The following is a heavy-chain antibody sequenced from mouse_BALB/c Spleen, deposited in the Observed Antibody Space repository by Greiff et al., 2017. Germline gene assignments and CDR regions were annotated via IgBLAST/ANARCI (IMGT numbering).Heavy chain of an antibody. CDR2: INPSTGYT. CDR1: GYTFTSYW. Sequence: QVQLQQSGAELAKPGASVKMSCKASGYTFTSYWMHWVKQRPGQGLEWIGYINPSTGYTEYNQKFKDKATLTADKSSSTAYMQLSSLTSEDSAVYYGARGGDGHKDAMDYWGQGTSVTVSS. CDR3: ARGGDGHKDAMDY. J-gene: IGHJ4*01. D-gene: IGHD6-1*01. V-gene: IGHV1-7*01.